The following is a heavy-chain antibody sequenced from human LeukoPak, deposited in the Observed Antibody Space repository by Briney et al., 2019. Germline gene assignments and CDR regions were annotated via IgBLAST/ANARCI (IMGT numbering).Heavy chain of an antibody. CDR2: ITDTGSTT. CDR3: ARARKGYYSDY. D-gene: IGHD1-14*01. CDR1: GFTFSDNY. Sequence: GGSLRLSCAASGFTFSDNYMTWIRQAPGKGLEWVSYITDTGSTTYYADPVKGRFTISRDNAKNSLYLQMNSLRGEDTAVYYCARARKGYYSDYWGQGTLVTVSS. V-gene: IGHV3-11*04. J-gene: IGHJ4*02.